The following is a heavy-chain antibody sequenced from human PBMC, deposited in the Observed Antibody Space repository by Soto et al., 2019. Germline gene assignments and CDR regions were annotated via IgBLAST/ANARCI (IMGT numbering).Heavy chain of an antibody. Sequence: GASVKVSCKASGYTFTSYAMHWVRQAPGQRLEWMGWINAGNGNTKYSQKFQGRVTITRDTSASTAYMELSSLRSEDTAVYYCARDPHTVYYFDYWGQGTLVTVSS. D-gene: IGHD3-16*01. CDR2: INAGNGNT. J-gene: IGHJ4*02. CDR1: GYTFTSYA. CDR3: ARDPHTVYYFDY. V-gene: IGHV1-3*01.